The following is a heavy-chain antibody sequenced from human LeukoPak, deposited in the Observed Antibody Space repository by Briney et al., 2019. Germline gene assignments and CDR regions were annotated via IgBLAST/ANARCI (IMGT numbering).Heavy chain of an antibody. D-gene: IGHD4-17*01. CDR2: VFYSGSV. Sequence: SETLSLTCTVSGGSINSYYWSWIRQPPGKGLEWIGYVFYSGSVNYNLSLRSRVTISVNTSTNQFSLKLSSVTAADTAVYYCARGGFVTTIDYWGQGTLVTVSS. CDR1: GGSINSYY. CDR3: ARGGFVTTIDY. V-gene: IGHV4-59*01. J-gene: IGHJ4*02.